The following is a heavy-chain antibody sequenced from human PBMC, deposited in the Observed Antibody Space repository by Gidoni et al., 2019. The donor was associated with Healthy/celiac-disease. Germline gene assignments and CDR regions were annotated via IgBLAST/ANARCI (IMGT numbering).Heavy chain of an antibody. CDR1: GFTFSSYA. CDR2: ISYDGSNK. D-gene: IGHD3-22*01. Sequence: QVQLVESGGGVVQPGRSLRLSCAASGFTFSSYAMHWVRQAPGKGLEWVAVISYDGSNKYYADSVKGRFTISRDKSKNTLYLQMNSLRAEDTAVYYCARDFGYYYDSSGYYSGDYYYYGMDVWGQGTTVTVSS. J-gene: IGHJ6*02. V-gene: IGHV3-30-3*01. CDR3: ARDFGYYYDSSGYYSGDYYYYGMDV.